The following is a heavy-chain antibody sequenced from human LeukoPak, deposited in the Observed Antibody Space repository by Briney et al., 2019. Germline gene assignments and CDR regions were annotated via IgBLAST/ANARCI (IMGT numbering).Heavy chain of an antibody. CDR1: GVSISSYY. J-gene: IGHJ5*02. CDR3: ARDMASYGDYFWFDP. CDR2: MYTSGST. V-gene: IGHV4-4*07. Sequence: SETLSLTCTVSGVSISSYYWSWIRQPAGKGLEWIGRMYTSGSTNYNPSLKSRVTMSVDTSKNQFSLKLSSVTAADTAVYYCARDMASYGDYFWFDPWGQGTLVTVSS. D-gene: IGHD4-17*01.